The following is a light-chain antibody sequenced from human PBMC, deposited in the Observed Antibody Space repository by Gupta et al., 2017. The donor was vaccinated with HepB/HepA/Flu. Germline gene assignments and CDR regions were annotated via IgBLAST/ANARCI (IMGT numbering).Light chain of an antibody. Sequence: SYELTQSPSLSVSPGQTATITCSGDKLGDKYACWYQQKPGQSPILVIHQNNKRPSGIPERFSGFNSGNTATLTISGTQAMDEADYYCQAWDTSSVVFGGGTKLTV. CDR3: QAWDTSSVV. CDR2: QNN. CDR1: KLGDKY. J-gene: IGLJ3*02. V-gene: IGLV3-1*01.